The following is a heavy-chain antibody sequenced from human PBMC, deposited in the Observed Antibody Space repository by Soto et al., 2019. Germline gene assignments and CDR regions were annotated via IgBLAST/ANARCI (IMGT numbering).Heavy chain of an antibody. Sequence: TLSLTCAISGDSVSSNSAAWNWIRQSPSRGLEWLGRTYYRSKWYNDYAVSVKSRITINPDTSKNQFSLQLNSVTPEGTAVYYCARDLGCSSTSCYYYYYYGMDVWGQGTTVTVSS. J-gene: IGHJ6*02. CDR2: TYYRSKWYN. D-gene: IGHD2-2*01. CDR3: ARDLGCSSTSCYYYYYYGMDV. CDR1: GDSVSSNSAA. V-gene: IGHV6-1*01.